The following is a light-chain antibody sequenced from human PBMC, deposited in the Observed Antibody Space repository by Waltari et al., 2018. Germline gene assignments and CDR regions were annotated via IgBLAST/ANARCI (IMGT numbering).Light chain of an antibody. CDR1: SSDVGTYNL. J-gene: IGLJ3*02. V-gene: IGLV2-23*01. CDR3: CSYAGTSTWV. CDR2: EGK. Sequence: QSALTQPASVSGSPGQSITISCTGISSDVGTYNLVSWYQQYPGKAPKLMIYEGKKRPSGVSHRFSGSKSGNTASLTISGLQAEDESDYDCCSYAGTSTWVFGGGTKLTVL.